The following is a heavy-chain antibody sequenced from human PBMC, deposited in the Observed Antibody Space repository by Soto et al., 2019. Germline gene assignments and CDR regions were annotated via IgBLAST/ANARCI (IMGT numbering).Heavy chain of an antibody. CDR2: VHHSGST. CDR3: ARDTGLAPTVWGY. V-gene: IGHV4-31*03. D-gene: IGHD7-27*01. Sequence: QVQLQESGPGLVKPAQTLSLTCSVSGDSIRGGGHYWNWIRQFPGKGLEWIGYVHHSGSTHYNPSLRGRLTIVIDTSKNQFSLRLISVTAADTALYYCARDTGLAPTVWGYWGHGTQVTVSS. J-gene: IGHJ4*03. CDR1: GDSIRGGGHY.